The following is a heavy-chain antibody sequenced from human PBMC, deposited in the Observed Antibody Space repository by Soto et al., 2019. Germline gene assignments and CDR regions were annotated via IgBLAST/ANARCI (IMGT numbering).Heavy chain of an antibody. Sequence: SETLSLTCTVSGGSISSYYWSWIRQPPGKGLEWIGYIHYSGSTNYNPSLKSRVTISVDTSKNQFSLKLSSVTAADTAVYYCASGKSDFWSGYYIGVTPCGMDVWAQRTTVTVSS. CDR1: GGSISSYY. CDR2: IHYSGST. D-gene: IGHD3-3*01. CDR3: ASGKSDFWSGYYIGVTPCGMDV. V-gene: IGHV4-59*01. J-gene: IGHJ6*02.